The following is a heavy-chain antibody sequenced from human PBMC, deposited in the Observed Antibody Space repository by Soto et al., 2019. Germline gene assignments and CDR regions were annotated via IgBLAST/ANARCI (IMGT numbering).Heavy chain of an antibody. CDR3: AKAISVDTAMELDY. CDR1: GFTFDDYA. V-gene: IGHV3-9*01. CDR2: ISWNSGSI. Sequence: GGSLRLSCAASGFTFDDYAMHWVRQAPGKGLEWVSGISWNSGSIGYADSVKGRFTISRDNAKNSLYLQMNSLRAEDTALYYCAKAISVDTAMELDYCGQGTLVTVSS. J-gene: IGHJ4*02. D-gene: IGHD5-18*01.